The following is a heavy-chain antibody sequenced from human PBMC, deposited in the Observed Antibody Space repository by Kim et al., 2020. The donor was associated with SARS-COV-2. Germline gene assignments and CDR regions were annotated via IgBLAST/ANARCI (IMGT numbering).Heavy chain of an antibody. V-gene: IGHV1-18*01. Sequence: ASVKVSCKASGYTFTSYGISWVRQAPGQGLEWMGWISAYNGNTNYAQKLQGRVTMTTDTSTSTAYMELRSLRSDDTAVYYCARVQLRFLEWLRITRGGYMDVWGKGTTVTVSS. CDR3: ARVQLRFLEWLRITRGGYMDV. CDR1: GYTFTSYG. D-gene: IGHD3-3*01. CDR2: ISAYNGNT. J-gene: IGHJ6*03.